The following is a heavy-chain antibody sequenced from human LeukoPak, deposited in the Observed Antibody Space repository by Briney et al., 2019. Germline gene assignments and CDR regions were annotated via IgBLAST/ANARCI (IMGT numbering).Heavy chain of an antibody. D-gene: IGHD2-2*01. V-gene: IGHV3-21*01. CDR2: ISSSSSYI. CDR3: ARKVPAAIGAFDI. J-gene: IGHJ3*02. Sequence: GGSLRLSCAASGFTFSSYSMNWVRQAPGKGLEWVSSISSSSSYIYYADSVKGRFTISRDNAKNSLYLQMNSLRAEDTAVYYCARKVPAAIGAFDIWGQGTMVTASS. CDR1: GFTFSSYS.